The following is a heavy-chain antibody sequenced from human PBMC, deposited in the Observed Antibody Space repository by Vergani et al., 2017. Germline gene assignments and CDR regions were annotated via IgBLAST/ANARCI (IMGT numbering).Heavy chain of an antibody. J-gene: IGHJ6*03. Sequence: QVQLQESGPGLVKPSETLTLTCDVNGGSFTSYHWTWIRQSPGEGLEWVGDIDHTGRPDYNPSLKSRLTMSVDKSRNQFSLTLNSVTATDTAIYFCARVNTETNGHLYYYYYMDVWGQGTAVTVS. CDR2: IDHTGRP. CDR3: ARVNTETNGHLYYYYYMDV. D-gene: IGHD4-11*01. CDR1: GGSFTSYH. V-gene: IGHV4-34*10.